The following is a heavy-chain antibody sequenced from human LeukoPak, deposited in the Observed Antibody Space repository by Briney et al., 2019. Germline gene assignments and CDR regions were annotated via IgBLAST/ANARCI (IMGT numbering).Heavy chain of an antibody. D-gene: IGHD3-22*01. V-gene: IGHV1-69*13. CDR1: GGTFSSYA. CDR3: TSSGYYPLPDY. Sequence: SVKVSCKASGGTFSSYAISWVRQAPGQGLEWMGGIIPIFGTANYAQKFQGRVTITADESTSTAYMELSSLRSEDTAVYYCTSSGYYPLPDYWGQGTLVTVSS. J-gene: IGHJ4*02. CDR2: IIPIFGTA.